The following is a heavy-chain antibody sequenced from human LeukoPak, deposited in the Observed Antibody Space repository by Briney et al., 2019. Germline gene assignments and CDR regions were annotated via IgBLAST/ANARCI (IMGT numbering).Heavy chain of an antibody. J-gene: IGHJ4*02. Sequence: GGSLRLSCAASGFIFTTSGMSWVRQAPGKGLEWVSAISGSGGSTYYADSVKGRFTISRDNSKNTLYLQMNSLRAEDTAVYYCAKTGTITMIVVGHFDYWGQGTLVTVSS. CDR1: GFIFTTSG. CDR2: ISGSGGST. D-gene: IGHD3-22*01. CDR3: AKTGTITMIVVGHFDY. V-gene: IGHV3-23*01.